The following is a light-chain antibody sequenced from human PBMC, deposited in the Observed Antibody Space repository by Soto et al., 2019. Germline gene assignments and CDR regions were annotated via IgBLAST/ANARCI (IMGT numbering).Light chain of an antibody. V-gene: IGKV3-11*02. Sequence: IVLRQSPDTLSLSPGERATLSCRASQSIANYVAWYHQRPGQAPRLVIYGASSVKSGVPPRFSGSGSGRDFTLTISSLRPEDIATYFRQQSISSPPWTFGQGAKADIK. CDR2: GAS. CDR1: QSIANY. J-gene: IGKJ1*01. CDR3: QQSISSPPWT.